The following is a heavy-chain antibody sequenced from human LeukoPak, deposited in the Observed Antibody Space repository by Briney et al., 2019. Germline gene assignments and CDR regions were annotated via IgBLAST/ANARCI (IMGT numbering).Heavy chain of an antibody. CDR1: GGSISSGDYY. V-gene: IGHV4-30-4*01. CDR3: ARCGGDPNPYYFDY. J-gene: IGHJ4*02. D-gene: IGHD2-21*02. CDR2: IYYSGST. Sequence: SETLSLTCTVSGGSISSGDYYWSRIRQPPGKGLEWIGYIYYSGSTYYNPSLKSRVTISVDTSKNQFSLKLSSVTAADTAVYYCARCGGDPNPYYFDYWGQGTLVTVSS.